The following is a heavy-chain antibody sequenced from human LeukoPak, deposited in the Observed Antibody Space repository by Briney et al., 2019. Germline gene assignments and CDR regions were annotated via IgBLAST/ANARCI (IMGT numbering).Heavy chain of an antibody. D-gene: IGHD4/OR15-4a*01. CDR1: GGSISSSSYY. V-gene: IGHV4-39*01. CDR2: IYYSGST. J-gene: IGHJ5*02. Sequence: PSETLSLTCTVSGGSISSSSYYWGWIRQPPGKGLEWIGSIYYSGSTYYNPSLKSRVTISVDTSKNQFSLKLSSVTAADTAVYYCAILVLRYDPWGQGTLVTVSS. CDR3: AILVLRYDP.